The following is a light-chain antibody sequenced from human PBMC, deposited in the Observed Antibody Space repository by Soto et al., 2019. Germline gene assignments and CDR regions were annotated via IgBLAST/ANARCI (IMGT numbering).Light chain of an antibody. CDR1: SNDIGGYNY. J-gene: IGLJ2*01. CDR2: DVS. Sequence: QSVLTQPRSVSGSPGQAVTISCTGTSNDIGGYNYVSWYQQHPDKAPKLMIFDVSQRPSGVPDRFSGSKSGNTASLTIPGLQAEEEADYSFCSYAGSYTLVVFGGGNKLTVL. V-gene: IGLV2-11*01. CDR3: CSYAGSYTLVV.